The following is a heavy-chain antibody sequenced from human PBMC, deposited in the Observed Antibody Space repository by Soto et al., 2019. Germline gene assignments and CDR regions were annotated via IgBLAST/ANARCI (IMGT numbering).Heavy chain of an antibody. V-gene: IGHV1-2*04. CDR3: ARAVRWLRFPDYYYMDV. CDR1: GYTFTGYY. D-gene: IGHD5-12*01. J-gene: IGHJ6*03. CDR2: INPNSGGT. Sequence: ASVKVSCKASGYTFTGYYMHWVRQAPGQGLEWMGWINPNSGGTNYAQKFQGWVTMTRDTSISTAYMELSRLRSDDTAVYYCARAVRWLRFPDYYYMDVWGKGTTVTVSS.